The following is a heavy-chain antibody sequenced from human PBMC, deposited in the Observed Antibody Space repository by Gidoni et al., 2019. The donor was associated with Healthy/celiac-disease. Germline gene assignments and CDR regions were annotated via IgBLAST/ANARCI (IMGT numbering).Heavy chain of an antibody. CDR2: IKQDGSEK. V-gene: IGHV3-7*04. J-gene: IGHJ4*02. CDR1: GFTFSSYW. Sequence: EVQLVESGGGLVQTGGSLRLSCAASGFTFSSYWMSWVRQAPGKGLEWVANIKQDGSEKYYVASVKGRFTISRDNAKNSLYLQMNSLRAEDTAVYYCARAQVGYCSSTSCPTAYYFDYWGQGTLVTVSS. CDR3: ARAQVGYCSSTSCPTAYYFDY. D-gene: IGHD2-2*01.